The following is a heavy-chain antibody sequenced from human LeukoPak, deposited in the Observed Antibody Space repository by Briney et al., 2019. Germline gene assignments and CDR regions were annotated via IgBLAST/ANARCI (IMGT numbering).Heavy chain of an antibody. D-gene: IGHD1-26*01. J-gene: IGHJ4*02. CDR2: IYYSGST. Sequence: SETLSLTCTVSGGSISSSSYYWGWIRQPPGKGLEWIGSIYYSGSTYYNPSLKSRVTISVDTSKNQFSLKLSSVTAADTAVYYCARQTKKWELIDDFDYWGQGTLVTVSS. V-gene: IGHV4-39*01. CDR1: GGSISSSSYY. CDR3: ARQTKKWELIDDFDY.